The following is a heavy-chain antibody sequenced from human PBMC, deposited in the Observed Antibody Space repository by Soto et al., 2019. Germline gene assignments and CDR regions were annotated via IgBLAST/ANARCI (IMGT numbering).Heavy chain of an antibody. CDR1: GGTFSSYA. Sequence: SVKVSCKASGGTFSSYAISWVRQAPGQGLEWMGGIIPIFGTANYAQKFQGRVTITADKSTSTAYMELSSLRSEDTAVYYCARERRGDGYNLGYWGQGTMVTVYS. CDR2: IIPIFGTA. J-gene: IGHJ4*02. V-gene: IGHV1-69*06. CDR3: ARERRGDGYNLGY. D-gene: IGHD5-12*01.